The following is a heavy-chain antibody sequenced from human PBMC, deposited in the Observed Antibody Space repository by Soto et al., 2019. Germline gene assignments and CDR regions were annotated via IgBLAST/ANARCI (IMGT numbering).Heavy chain of an antibody. CDR3: AKLGTYSSSSEIDY. D-gene: IGHD6-6*01. V-gene: IGHV5-51*01. CDR1: GYRFTSYW. J-gene: IGHJ4*01. Sequence: GQPQKVWRKGSGYRFTSYWIGWVSKKSGKGLEWMGIIYPGDSDTRYSPSFQGQVTISADKSISTAYLQWSSLKASDTAMYYCAKLGTYSSSSEIDYWGHGTLVTVSS. CDR2: IYPGDSDT.